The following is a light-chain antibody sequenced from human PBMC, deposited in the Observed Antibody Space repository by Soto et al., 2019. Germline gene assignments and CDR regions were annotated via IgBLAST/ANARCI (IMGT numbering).Light chain of an antibody. Sequence: NELTQSPGTLSLSPGERATLSCRASRSVTSNFVAWYQQKPGQAPRLLVYGASTRAIDIPERFSGSGSGTDFSLTIDRLESEDFAVYFCQQYGSSPRLTFGQGTEVEIK. V-gene: IGKV3-20*01. J-gene: IGKJ2*01. CDR2: GAS. CDR3: QQYGSSPRLT. CDR1: RSVTSNF.